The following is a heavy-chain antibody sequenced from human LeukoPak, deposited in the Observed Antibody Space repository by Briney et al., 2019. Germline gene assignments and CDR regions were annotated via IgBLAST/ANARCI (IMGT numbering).Heavy chain of an antibody. V-gene: IGHV4-59*01. CDR2: LYYNGST. J-gene: IGHJ4*02. CDR3: AREVGATLDY. CDR1: GXSISNYY. Sequence: SETLSLTCTVSGXSISNYYGTWIRQPPGKGLEWIAYLYYNGSTNYNPSLKSRVTMSLDTSKEQFSLKLSSVTAADTAVYYCAREVGATLDYWGQGTLVTVSS. D-gene: IGHD1-26*01.